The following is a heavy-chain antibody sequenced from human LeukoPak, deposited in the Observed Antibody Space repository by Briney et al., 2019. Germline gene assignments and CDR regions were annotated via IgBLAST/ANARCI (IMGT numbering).Heavy chain of an antibody. D-gene: IGHD6-13*01. CDR1: GYSFTSYW. J-gene: IGHJ6*03. Sequence: GESLKISCKGSGYSFTSYWIGWVRQMPGKGLEWMGIIYPGDSDTRYSPSFQGQVTISADKSISTAYLQWSSLKASDTAMYYCARFASSSSWHDYYYYYYMDVWGKGTTVTVSS. CDR2: IYPGDSDT. CDR3: ARFASSSSWHDYYYYYYMDV. V-gene: IGHV5-51*01.